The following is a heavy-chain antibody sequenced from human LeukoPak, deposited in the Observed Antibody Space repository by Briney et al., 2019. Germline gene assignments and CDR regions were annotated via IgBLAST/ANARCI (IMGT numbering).Heavy chain of an antibody. CDR2: IKSKTDGGTT. CDR1: GFTFSNAW. Sequence: GGSLRLSCAASGFTFSNAWMSWVRQAPGKGLEWVGRIKSKTDGGTTDYAAPVKGRFTISRDDSKNTLYLQMNSLKTEDTAVYYCTTDYDFWRGYYYWGQGTLVTVSS. V-gene: IGHV3-15*01. D-gene: IGHD3-3*01. CDR3: TTDYDFWRGYYY. J-gene: IGHJ4*02.